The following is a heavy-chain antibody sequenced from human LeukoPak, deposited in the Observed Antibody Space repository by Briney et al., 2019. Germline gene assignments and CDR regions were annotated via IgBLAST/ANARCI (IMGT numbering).Heavy chain of an antibody. CDR1: GFSFSNYW. V-gene: IGHV3-74*01. CDR3: ARDRGYYYYYYYMDV. CDR2: INSDGSST. D-gene: IGHD5-24*01. J-gene: IGHJ6*03. Sequence: GGSLRLSCAASGFSFSNYWMHWVRQAPGKGLVWVSRINSDGSSTTYADSVKGRFTISRDNAKNTLYLQMNSLRAEDTAVYYCARDRGYYYYYYYMDVWGKGTTVTISS.